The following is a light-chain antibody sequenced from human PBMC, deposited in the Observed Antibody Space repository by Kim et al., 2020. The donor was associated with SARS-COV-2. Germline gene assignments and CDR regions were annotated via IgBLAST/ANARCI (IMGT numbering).Light chain of an antibody. V-gene: IGLV3-27*01. J-gene: IGLJ2*01. CDR1: GMAKKY. Sequence: GKPAGSTCTGAGMAKKYARWFQQKPGQAPVLVIYKDSERPSGIPERFSGSSSGTTVTLTISGAQVEDEADYYCYSAADNNLVFGGGTQLTVL. CDR3: YSAADNNLV. CDR2: KDS.